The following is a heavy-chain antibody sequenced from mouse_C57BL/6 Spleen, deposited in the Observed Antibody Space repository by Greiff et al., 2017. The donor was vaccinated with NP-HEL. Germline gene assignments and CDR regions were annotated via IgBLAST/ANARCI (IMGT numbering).Heavy chain of an antibody. CDR1: GYSITSGYY. V-gene: IGHV3-6*01. Sequence: DVKLQDSGPGLVKPSQSLSLTCSVTGYSITSGYYWNWIRQFPGNKLEWMGYISYDGSNNYNPSLKNRISITRDTSKNQFFLKLNSVTTEDTATYYCASRGLRAWFAYWGQGTLVTVSA. CDR2: ISYDGSN. CDR3: ASRGLRAWFAY. J-gene: IGHJ3*01. D-gene: IGHD2-4*01.